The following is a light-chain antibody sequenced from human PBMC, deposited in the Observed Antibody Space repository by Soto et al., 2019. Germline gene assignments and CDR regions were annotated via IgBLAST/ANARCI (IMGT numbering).Light chain of an antibody. V-gene: IGKV1-5*01. CDR3: QQYENYWT. Sequence: DIQMTQSPSTLSATAGDRVTISCRASQSISSWLAWYQHKPGKAPKLLIYDASNLDSRVPSRFSGSGSGTESSLMISNLQPDDCATYYCQQYENYWTFGQGTRVEIK. CDR1: QSISSW. J-gene: IGKJ1*01. CDR2: DAS.